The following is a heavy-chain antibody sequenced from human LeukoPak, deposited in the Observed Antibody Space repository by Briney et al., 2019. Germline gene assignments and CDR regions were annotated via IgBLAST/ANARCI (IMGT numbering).Heavy chain of an antibody. Sequence: SETLSLTCTVSGGSISSYYWSWIRQPPGKGLEWIGYIYYSGSTNCNPSLKSRVTISVDTSKNQFSLKLSSVTAADTAVYYCARRRYGWYDYWGQGTLVTVSS. D-gene: IGHD6-19*01. J-gene: IGHJ4*02. CDR3: ARRRYGWYDY. CDR1: GGSISSYY. V-gene: IGHV4-59*12. CDR2: IYYSGST.